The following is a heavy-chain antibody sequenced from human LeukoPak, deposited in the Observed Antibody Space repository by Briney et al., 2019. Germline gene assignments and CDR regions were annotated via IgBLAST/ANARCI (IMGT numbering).Heavy chain of an antibody. V-gene: IGHV3-66*01. J-gene: IGHJ3*01. CDR1: GFTVSTNY. CDR2: IYSGGST. D-gene: IGHD6-13*01. Sequence: SGGSLRLSCAASGFTVSTNYMSWVRQAPGKGLEWVSVIYSGGSTYYADSVKGRFTISRDISKNMVYLQMNSLRGEDTAVYYCVRDVPPAADALDLWGQGTMVTVSS. CDR3: VRDVPPAADALDL.